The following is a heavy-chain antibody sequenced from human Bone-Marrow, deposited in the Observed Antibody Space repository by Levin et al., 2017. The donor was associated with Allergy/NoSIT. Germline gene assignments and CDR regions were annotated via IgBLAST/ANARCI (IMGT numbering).Heavy chain of an antibody. V-gene: IGHV3-21*01. CDR1: GFTFSSYS. D-gene: IGHD6-6*01. CDR3: ARYSSSSHGAFDI. Sequence: GGSLRLSCAASGFTFSSYSMNWVRQAPGKGLEWVSSISSSSSYIYYADSVKGRFTISRDNAKNSLYLQMNSLRAEDTAVYYCARYSSSSHGAFDIWGQGTMVTVSS. CDR2: ISSSSSYI. J-gene: IGHJ3*02.